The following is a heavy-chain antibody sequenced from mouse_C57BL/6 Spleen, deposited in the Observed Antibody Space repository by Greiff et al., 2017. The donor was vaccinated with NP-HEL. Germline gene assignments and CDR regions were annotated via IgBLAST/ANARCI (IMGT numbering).Heavy chain of an antibody. Sequence: QVQLQQSGAELVRPGATVTLSCKASGYTFTDYEMHWVKQTPVHGLEWIGAIDPETGGTAYNQKFKGKAILTADKSSSTAYMELRSLTSEDSAVYYCTRSGDYYGSSSTFYYAMDYWGQGTSVTVSS. V-gene: IGHV1-15*01. CDR3: TRSGDYYGSSSTFYYAMDY. CDR2: IDPETGGT. D-gene: IGHD1-1*01. CDR1: GYTFTDYE. J-gene: IGHJ4*01.